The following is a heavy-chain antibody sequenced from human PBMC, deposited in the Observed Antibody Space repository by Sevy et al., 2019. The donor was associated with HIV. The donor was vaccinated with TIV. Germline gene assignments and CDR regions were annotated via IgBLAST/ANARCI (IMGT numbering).Heavy chain of an antibody. CDR1: GFTFSDYR. CDR2: ITNSGTTK. V-gene: IGHV3-48*04. D-gene: IGHD4-17*01. CDR3: ARDLPPSATTVAHFDC. Sequence: GGSLRLSCAASGFTFSDYRMHWVRQAPGKGLEWVSYITNSGTTKYYSDSVKGRFTISRDNARNSLYLQMNSLRAEDTAVYYCARDLPPSATTVAHFDCWGQGTLVTVSS. J-gene: IGHJ4*02.